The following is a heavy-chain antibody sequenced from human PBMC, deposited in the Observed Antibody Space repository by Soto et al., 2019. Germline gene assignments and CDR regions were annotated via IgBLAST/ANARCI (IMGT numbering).Heavy chain of an antibody. D-gene: IGHD6-13*01. V-gene: IGHV4-30-4*01. CDR2: IYYSGST. J-gene: IGHJ5*02. Sequence: SETLSLTCTVSGGSISSGDYYWSWIRQPPGKGLEWIGYIYYSGSTYYNPSLKSRVTISVDTSKNQFSLKLSSVTAADTAVYYCARGWVGAAESIWFDPWGQGTLVTVSS. CDR3: ARGWVGAAESIWFDP. CDR1: GGSISSGDYY.